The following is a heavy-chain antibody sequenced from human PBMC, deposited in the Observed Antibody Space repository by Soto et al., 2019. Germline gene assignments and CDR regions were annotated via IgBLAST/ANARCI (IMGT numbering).Heavy chain of an antibody. D-gene: IGHD4-17*01. Sequence: PGGSLRLSCAASGFTFSSYSMNWVRQAPGKGLEWVSYISSSSSTIYYADSVKGRFTISRDNAKNSLYLQMNSLRAEDTAVYYCARDNYDYGDEDYFDYWGQGTLVTVSS. CDR2: ISSSSSTI. J-gene: IGHJ4*02. V-gene: IGHV3-48*01. CDR1: GFTFSSYS. CDR3: ARDNYDYGDEDYFDY.